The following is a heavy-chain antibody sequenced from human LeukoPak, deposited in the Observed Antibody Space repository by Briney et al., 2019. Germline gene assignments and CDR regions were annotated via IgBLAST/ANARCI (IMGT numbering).Heavy chain of an antibody. Sequence: GGSLRLSCAASGFTFSSYAMSWVRQAPGKGLEWVSAISGSGGSTYYADSVKGRFTISRDNSKNTLYLQMSSLRAEDTAVYYCAKDPGHYYDSSGYYFYFDYWGQGTLVTVSS. CDR1: GFTFSSYA. CDR3: AKDPGHYYDSSGYYFYFDY. D-gene: IGHD3-22*01. CDR2: ISGSGGST. J-gene: IGHJ4*02. V-gene: IGHV3-23*01.